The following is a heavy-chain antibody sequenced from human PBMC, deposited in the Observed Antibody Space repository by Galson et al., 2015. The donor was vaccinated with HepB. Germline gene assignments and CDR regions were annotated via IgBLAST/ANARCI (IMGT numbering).Heavy chain of an antibody. CDR3: AKGECRAGSCALDH. J-gene: IGHJ4*01. Sequence: SLRLSCAASGFTFSNYAMNWVRQAPGKGLEWVSGISGSGGSIYYADSVRGRLTISRDNSKNTLYLQMNSLRVEDTAVYYFAKGECRAGSCALDHWGHGTLVTVSS. CDR1: GFTFSNYA. V-gene: IGHV3-23*01. CDR2: ISGSGGSI. D-gene: IGHD2-15*01.